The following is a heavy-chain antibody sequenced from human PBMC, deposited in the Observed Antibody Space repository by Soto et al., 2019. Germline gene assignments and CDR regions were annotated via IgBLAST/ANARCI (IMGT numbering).Heavy chain of an antibody. V-gene: IGHV3-23*01. CDR1: GFTFSSYA. CDR3: ARVAY. CDR2: ISGSGGST. Sequence: GGSLRLSCAASGFTFSSYAMSWVRQAPGKGLEWVSAISGSGGSTYYADSVKGRFTISRDNAQNSLFLQMNTLRPEDTAMYYCARVAYWGPGTQVTVSS. J-gene: IGHJ4*02.